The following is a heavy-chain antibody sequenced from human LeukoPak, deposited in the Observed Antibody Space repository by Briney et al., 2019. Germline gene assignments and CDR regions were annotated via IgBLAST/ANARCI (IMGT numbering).Heavy chain of an antibody. Sequence: GGSLRLSCAASGFTFSSYAMSWVRQAPGKGLEWVSAISGSGSSTYYADSVKGRFTISRDNSKNTLYLQMNSLRAEDTAVYYCASQQSFHYYYMDVWGKGTTVTVSS. V-gene: IGHV3-23*01. CDR3: ASQQSFHYYYMDV. J-gene: IGHJ6*03. CDR1: GFTFSSYA. D-gene: IGHD2/OR15-2a*01. CDR2: ISGSGSST.